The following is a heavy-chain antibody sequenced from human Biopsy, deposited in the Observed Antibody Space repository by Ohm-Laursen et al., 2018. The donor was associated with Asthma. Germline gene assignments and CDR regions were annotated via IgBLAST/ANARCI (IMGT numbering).Heavy chain of an antibody. J-gene: IGHJ5*02. CDR3: ARDTRPNWFDP. Sequence: RSLRLSCSASGFTFSSYGMHWVRQAPGKGLEWVAVISYDGSNKYYADSVKGRFTISRDNSKNTLYLQMNSLRAEDTAVYYCARDTRPNWFDPWGQGTLVTVSS. D-gene: IGHD3-3*01. CDR1: GFTFSSYG. V-gene: IGHV3-30*03. CDR2: ISYDGSNK.